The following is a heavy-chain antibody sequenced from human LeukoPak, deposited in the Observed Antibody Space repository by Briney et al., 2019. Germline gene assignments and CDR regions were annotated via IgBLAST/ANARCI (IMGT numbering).Heavy chain of an antibody. V-gene: IGHV3-21*01. D-gene: IGHD1-26*01. CDR1: GFTFSSYT. CDR2: IRSSSSSM. CDR3: AREGGYSGSYFDY. J-gene: IGHJ4*02. Sequence: PGGSLRLSCAASGFTFSSYTMNWVRQGPGKGLEWVSAIRSSSSSMNYRDSVKDRFTISRDDAKNSLYLQMDSLRAEDTAVYYCAREGGYSGSYFDYWGQGTRVTVSS.